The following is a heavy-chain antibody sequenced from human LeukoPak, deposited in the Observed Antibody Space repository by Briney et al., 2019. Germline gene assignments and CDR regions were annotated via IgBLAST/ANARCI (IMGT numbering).Heavy chain of an antibody. CDR2: INSDGSST. Sequence: GGSLRLSCAASGFTFSSYWMHWVRQAPGKGLVWVSRINSDGSSTSYADSVKGRFTISRDNAKNTLYLQMNSLRAEDTAVYYCAKKAEGGSSPYYFDYWGQGTLVTVSS. CDR3: AKKAEGGSSPYYFDY. J-gene: IGHJ4*02. CDR1: GFTFSSYW. V-gene: IGHV3-74*01. D-gene: IGHD3-10*01.